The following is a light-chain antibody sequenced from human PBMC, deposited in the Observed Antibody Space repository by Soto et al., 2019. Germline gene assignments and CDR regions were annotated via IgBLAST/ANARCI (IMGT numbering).Light chain of an antibody. J-gene: IGKJ1*01. V-gene: IGKV3D-7*01. Sequence: PGERVTLSCRASQSVSSSYLTWYQQKPGQAPRLLIYGASTRATGIPARFSGSGSGTDFTLTISSLQSEDFAIYYCQQYNNLPPTFGQGTKVDIK. CDR2: GAS. CDR1: QSVSSSY. CDR3: QQYNNLPPT.